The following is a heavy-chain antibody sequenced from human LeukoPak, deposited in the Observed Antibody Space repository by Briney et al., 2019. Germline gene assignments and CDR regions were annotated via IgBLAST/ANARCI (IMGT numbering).Heavy chain of an antibody. CDR1: GGSISSSSYY. J-gene: IGHJ3*02. Sequence: SETLSLTCTVSGGSISSSSYYWGWIRQPPGKGLEWIGGIYYSGSTYYNPSLKSRVTISVDTSKNQFSLKLSSVTAADTAVYYCARHSYLDSSDAFDIWGQGTMVTVSS. CDR2: IYYSGST. V-gene: IGHV4-39*01. D-gene: IGHD3-9*01. CDR3: ARHSYLDSSDAFDI.